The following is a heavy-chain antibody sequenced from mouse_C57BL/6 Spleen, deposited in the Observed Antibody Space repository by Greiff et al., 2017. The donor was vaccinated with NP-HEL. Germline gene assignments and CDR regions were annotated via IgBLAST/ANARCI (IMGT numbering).Heavy chain of an antibody. Sequence: VQLHQSGAELAKPGASVKLSCKASGYTFTSSWMHWVKQRPGPGLEWIGYINPSSGYTKYNQKFKDKATLTADKSSSTAYMQLSSLTYEDSAVYYCARDYYGSSYLFDYWGQGTTLTVSS. V-gene: IGHV1-7*01. J-gene: IGHJ2*01. D-gene: IGHD1-1*01. CDR1: GYTFTSSW. CDR2: INPSSGYT. CDR3: ARDYYGSSYLFDY.